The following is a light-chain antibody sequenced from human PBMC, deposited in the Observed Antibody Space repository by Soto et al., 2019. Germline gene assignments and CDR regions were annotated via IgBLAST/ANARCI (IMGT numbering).Light chain of an antibody. J-gene: IGLJ3*02. CDR1: SGHNSYA. CDR3: QTWGTGFQV. V-gene: IGLV4-69*02. Sequence: QPVLTQSPSASASLGASVKLTCTLTSGHNSYAIAWHQQQPGKGPRYLMNLKSDGSYSRGDGIPDRFSGSSSGAERYLTISRLQSEDEADYYCQTWGTGFQVFGGGIKLTVL. CDR2: LKSDGSY.